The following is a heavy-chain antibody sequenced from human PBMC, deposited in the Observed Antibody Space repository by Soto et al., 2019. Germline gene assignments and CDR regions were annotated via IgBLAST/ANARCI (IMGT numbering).Heavy chain of an antibody. CDR1: GYTLTELS. Sequence: QVQLVQSGAEVKKPGASVKVSCKVSGYTLTELSMHWVRQAPGKGLEWMGGFDPEDGETIYAQKFQGRVTMTEDTSTDTAYMELTSLRSEDTAVYYCATIPICGGDCSPLGFDYWCQGTLVTVSS. V-gene: IGHV1-24*01. D-gene: IGHD2-21*02. CDR2: FDPEDGET. CDR3: ATIPICGGDCSPLGFDY. J-gene: IGHJ4*02.